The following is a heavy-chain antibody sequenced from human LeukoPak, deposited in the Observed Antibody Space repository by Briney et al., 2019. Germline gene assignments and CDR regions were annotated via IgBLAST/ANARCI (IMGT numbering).Heavy chain of an antibody. CDR1: GGSVSSTTYY. J-gene: IGHJ4*02. CDR2: INCSGST. D-gene: IGHD3-10*01. Sequence: PSETLSLTCTVSGGSVSSTTYYWGWIRQPPGKGLEWIASINCSGSTYYNPSLKSRVTISVDTSENQFSLKLSSVTAADTAVYYCARYVVYGSGKYYFDYWGQGTLVTVSS. V-gene: IGHV4-39*01. CDR3: ARYVVYGSGKYYFDY.